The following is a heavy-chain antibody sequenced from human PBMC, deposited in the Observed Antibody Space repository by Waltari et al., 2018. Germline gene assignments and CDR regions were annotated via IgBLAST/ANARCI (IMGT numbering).Heavy chain of an antibody. V-gene: IGHV3-74*01. CDR3: ARDYNYKIDY. D-gene: IGHD3-22*01. J-gene: IGHJ4*02. Sequence: EVQLVESGGGSVQPGGSLRLSCAASGFTFSNYLMHWVRQSSGEGLVWSSRIKKDGSTTRYADSVGGRFTISRDNAKNTLYLDMNHLRVEDTAIYYCARDYNYKIDYWGQGILVTVSS. CDR2: IKKDGSTT. CDR1: GFTFSNYL.